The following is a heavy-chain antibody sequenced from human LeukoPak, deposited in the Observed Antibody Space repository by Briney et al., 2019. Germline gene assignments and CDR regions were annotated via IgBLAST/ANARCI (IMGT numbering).Heavy chain of an antibody. CDR2: IIPIFGTA. Sequence: ASVKVSCKASGGTFSSYAISWVRQAPGQGLEWMGGIIPIFGTANYAQKFQGRVTITADKSTSTAYMELSSLRSEDTAVYYCARGRLKAAPDERYYFDYWGQGTLVTVSS. CDR1: GGTFSSYA. CDR3: ARGRLKAAPDERYYFDY. J-gene: IGHJ4*02. D-gene: IGHD6-6*01. V-gene: IGHV1-69*06.